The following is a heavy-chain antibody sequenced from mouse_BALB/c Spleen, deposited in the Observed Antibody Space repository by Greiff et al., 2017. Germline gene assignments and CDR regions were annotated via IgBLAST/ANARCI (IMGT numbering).Heavy chain of an antibody. D-gene: IGHD2-2*01. J-gene: IGHJ4*01. CDR1: GFTFSSFG. CDR3: ARDIGYDGYAMDY. V-gene: IGHV5-17*02. CDR2: ISSGSSTI. Sequence: EVKLMESGGGLVQPGGSRKLSCAASGFTFSSFGMHWVRQAPEKGLEWVAYISSGSSTIYYADTVKGRFTISRDNSQSILYLQMNTLRAEDSATYYCARDIGYDGYAMDYWGQGTSVTVSS.